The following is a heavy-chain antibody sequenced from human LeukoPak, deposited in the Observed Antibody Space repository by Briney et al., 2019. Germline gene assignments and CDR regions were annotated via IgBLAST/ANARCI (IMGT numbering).Heavy chain of an antibody. V-gene: IGHV4-30-2*01. Sequence: SQTLSLTCAVSGGSISSGGYSWSWIRQPPGKGLEWIGYIYHSGSTYYNPSLKSRVTISVDRSKNQFSLKLSSVTAADTAVYYCARHIDSSGYSYDSWGQGTLVTVSS. CDR1: GGSISSGGYS. CDR3: ARHIDSSGYSYDS. CDR2: IYHSGST. J-gene: IGHJ4*02. D-gene: IGHD3-22*01.